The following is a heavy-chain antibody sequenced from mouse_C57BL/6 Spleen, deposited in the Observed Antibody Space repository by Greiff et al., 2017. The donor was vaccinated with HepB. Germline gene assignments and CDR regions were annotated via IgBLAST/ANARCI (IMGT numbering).Heavy chain of an antibody. CDR2: INPNNGGT. CDR3: ARVGDYDFYAMDY. D-gene: IGHD2-4*01. V-gene: IGHV1-22*01. J-gene: IGHJ4*01. CDR1: GYTFTDYN. Sequence: EVKLMESGPELVKPGASVKMSCKASGYTFTDYNMHWVKQSHGKSLEWIGYINPNNGGTSYNQKFKGKATLTVNKSSSTAYMELRSLTSEDSAVYYCARVGDYDFYAMDYWGQGTSVTVSS.